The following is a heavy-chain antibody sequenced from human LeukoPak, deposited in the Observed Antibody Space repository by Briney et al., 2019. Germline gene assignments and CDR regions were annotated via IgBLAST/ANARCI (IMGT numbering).Heavy chain of an antibody. J-gene: IGHJ4*02. Sequence: GGSLRLSCAASGFTFSSCSMNWVRQAPGKGLEWVSSISSSSSYTYYADSVKGRFTISRDNAKNSLYLQMNSLRAEDTAVYYCARDLGYLDYWGQGTLVTVSS. CDR3: ARDLGYLDY. CDR1: GFTFSSCS. V-gene: IGHV3-21*01. CDR2: ISSSSSYT.